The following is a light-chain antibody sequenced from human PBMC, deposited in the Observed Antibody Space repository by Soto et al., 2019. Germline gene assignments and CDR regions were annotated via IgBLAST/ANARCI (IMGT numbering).Light chain of an antibody. Sequence: QSVLTQPASVSGSPGQSISISCIGTSSDIGGYNHVSWYQQHPGKAPKLMIYDVYDRPLGVSNRFSGPKPGTTASLTTSGFQAENEADYSGSPYTTSSTYVSGTGTKVTVL. J-gene: IGLJ1*01. V-gene: IGLV2-14*03. CDR2: DVY. CDR1: SSDIGGYNH. CDR3: SPYTTSSTYV.